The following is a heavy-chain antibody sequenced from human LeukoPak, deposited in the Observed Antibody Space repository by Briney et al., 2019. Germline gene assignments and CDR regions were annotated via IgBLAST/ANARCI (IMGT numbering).Heavy chain of an antibody. CDR1: EFTFSSYG. D-gene: IGHD1-14*01. CDR3: AKEPKPRPTVGYFQH. CDR2: ISYDGSNK. J-gene: IGHJ1*01. V-gene: IGHV3-30*18. Sequence: GGSLRLSCAASEFTFSSYGMHWVRQAPGKGLEWVALISYDGSNKYYADSVKGRFTISRDNSKNTLYLQMNSLRAEDTAVYYCAKEPKPRPTVGYFQHWGQGTLVTVSS.